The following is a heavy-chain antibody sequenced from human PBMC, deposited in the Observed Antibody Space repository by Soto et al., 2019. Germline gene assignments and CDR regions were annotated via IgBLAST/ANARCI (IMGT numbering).Heavy chain of an antibody. J-gene: IGHJ5*02. CDR3: AREGALKPFSS. CDR1: GFTFYSYA. V-gene: IGHV3-21*01. Sequence: GGSLRLSCAASGFTFYSYAMNWVRQAPGKGLEWVSHISGTSVYIHYADSVKGRFTISRDNAKNSVYLQMDSLRVEDTAVYYCAREGALKPFSSWGQGALVTVSS. CDR2: ISGTSVYI.